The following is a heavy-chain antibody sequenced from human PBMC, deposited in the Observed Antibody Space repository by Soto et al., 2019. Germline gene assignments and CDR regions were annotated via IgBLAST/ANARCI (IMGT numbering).Heavy chain of an antibody. Sequence: SETLSLTCTVSGGSISYYYWGWIRQPPGKELEWIGSIYYSGNTHYNPSLKSRVTISVDTSMNQFSLNLDSVTAVDSAVYYCVRGGYVHAFDYWGQGALVTVSS. J-gene: IGHJ4*02. CDR1: GGSISYYY. CDR3: VRGGYVHAFDY. D-gene: IGHD5-12*01. CDR2: IYYSGNT. V-gene: IGHV4-59*01.